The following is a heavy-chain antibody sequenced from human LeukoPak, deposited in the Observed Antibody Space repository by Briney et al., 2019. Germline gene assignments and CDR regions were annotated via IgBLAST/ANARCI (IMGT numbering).Heavy chain of an antibody. CDR1: GFTFSSYE. D-gene: IGHD3-10*01. CDR3: AKDGVADGSGDNYYYYYYMDV. V-gene: IGHV3-23*01. J-gene: IGHJ6*03. CDR2: ISGSGGST. Sequence: GGSLRLSCAASGFTFSSYEMNWVRQAPGKGLEWVSAISGSGGSTYYADSVKGRFTISRDNSKNTLYLQMNSLRAEDTAVYYCAKDGVADGSGDNYYYYYYMDVWGKGTTVTISS.